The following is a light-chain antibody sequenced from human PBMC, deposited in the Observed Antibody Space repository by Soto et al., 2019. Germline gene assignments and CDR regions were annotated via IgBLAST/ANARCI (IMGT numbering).Light chain of an antibody. J-gene: IGKJ2*03. CDR2: KAS. CDR3: QQSHRSPYS. CDR1: QTIFDW. V-gene: IGKV1-5*03. Sequence: DIQMTQSPATLSASVGDRVIITFRANQTIFDWLAWYQEKPGTAPKLLIYKASSLQRGVPSRFSGSGSGTEFTLTISSLQPDDFATYYCQQSHRSPYSFGKGTKLEMK.